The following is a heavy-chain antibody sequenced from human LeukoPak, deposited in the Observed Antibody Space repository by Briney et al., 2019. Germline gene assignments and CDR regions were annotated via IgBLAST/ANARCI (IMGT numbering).Heavy chain of an antibody. V-gene: IGHV3-23*01. J-gene: IGHJ3*02. CDR2: ISGSGGST. CDR3: AKDPGRWQRLVPPDDAFDI. D-gene: IGHD6-19*01. Sequence: GGSLGLSCAASGFTFSSYAMSWVRQAPGKGLEWVSAISGSGGSTYYADSVKGRFTISRDNSKNTLYLQMNSLRAEDTAVYYCAKDPGRWQRLVPPDDAFDIWGQGTMVTVSS. CDR1: GFTFSSYA.